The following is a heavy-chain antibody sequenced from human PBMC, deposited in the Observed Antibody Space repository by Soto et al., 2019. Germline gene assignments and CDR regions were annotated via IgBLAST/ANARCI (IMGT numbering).Heavy chain of an antibody. CDR3: ARGYHDYVWGRYHDY. Sequence: QVQLQESGPGLVKPSQTLSLTCTVSGGSISGGGFHWSWIRQHPGKGLECIGYTYSGGYTYYNPSLKSPLTISVDTSKNQFSLKMDSVTAADTAVYYCARGYHDYVWGRYHDYWGQGTLVTVSS. CDR2: TYSGGYT. CDR1: GGSISGGGFH. J-gene: IGHJ4*02. D-gene: IGHD3-16*02. V-gene: IGHV4-31*01.